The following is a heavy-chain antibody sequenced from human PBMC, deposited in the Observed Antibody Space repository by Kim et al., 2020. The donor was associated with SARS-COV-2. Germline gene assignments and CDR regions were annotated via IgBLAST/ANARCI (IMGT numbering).Heavy chain of an antibody. CDR1: GFTFSSYG. J-gene: IGHJ4*02. CDR3: ARDGAIGYCSGGSCYYLREQTFFDY. V-gene: IGHV3-33*01. Sequence: GGSLRLSCAASGFTFSSYGMHWVRQAPGKGLEWVAVIWYDGSNKYYADSVKGRFTISRDNSKNTLYLQMNSLRAEDTAVYYCARDGAIGYCSGGSCYYLREQTFFDYWGQGTLVTVSS. CDR2: IWYDGSNK. D-gene: IGHD2-15*01.